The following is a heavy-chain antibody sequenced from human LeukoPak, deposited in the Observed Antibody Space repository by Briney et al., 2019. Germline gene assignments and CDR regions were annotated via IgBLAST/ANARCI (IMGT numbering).Heavy chain of an antibody. V-gene: IGHV1-8*01. Sequence: ASVKVSCKASGYTFTSYDINWVRQATGQRLGWMGWMNPNSGNTGYAQKFQGRVTMTRNTSISTAYMELSSLRSEDTAVYYCARARAKKPHVWFVADYGMDVWGQGTTVTVSS. CDR3: ARARAKKPHVWFVADYGMDV. J-gene: IGHJ6*02. D-gene: IGHD3-10*01. CDR1: GYTFTSYD. CDR2: MNPNSGNT.